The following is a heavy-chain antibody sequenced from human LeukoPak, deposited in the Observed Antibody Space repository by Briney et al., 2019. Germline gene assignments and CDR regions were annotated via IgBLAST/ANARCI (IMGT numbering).Heavy chain of an antibody. V-gene: IGHV4-34*01. CDR2: INESGST. J-gene: IGHJ4*02. D-gene: IGHD6-19*01. CDR3: ARLRSGGQVAGVYFDS. CDR1: GGSFRGYF. Sequence: SETLSLTCAVLGGSFRGYFWSWIRQPPGKGLEWVGEINESGSTNYNPSLKSRVTISIDTSKNHFSLKLSSVTAADTAIYYCARLRSGGQVAGVYFDSWSQGTLVTVSS.